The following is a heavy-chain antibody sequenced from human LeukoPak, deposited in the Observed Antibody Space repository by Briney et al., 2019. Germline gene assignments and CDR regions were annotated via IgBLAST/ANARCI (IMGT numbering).Heavy chain of an antibody. CDR1: GFTFSDEY. CDR3: AKVIDY. J-gene: IGHJ4*02. Sequence: PGGSLRLSCAPSGFTFSDEYMSWIRQAPGKGLEWVSYISNSGSYTNYADSVKGRFTISRDNSKNTLYLQMNSLRAEDTAVYYCAKVIDYWGQGTLVTVSS. V-gene: IGHV3-11*05. CDR2: ISNSGSYT.